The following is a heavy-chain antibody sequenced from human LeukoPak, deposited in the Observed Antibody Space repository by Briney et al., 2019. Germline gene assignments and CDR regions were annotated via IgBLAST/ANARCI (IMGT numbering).Heavy chain of an antibody. D-gene: IGHD2-2*01. CDR3: ARDRIVVVPAARERGWFDP. V-gene: IGHV1-3*01. J-gene: IGHJ5*02. Sequence: GASVKVSCKASGYTFTIYAMHWVRQAPGQRREWMGWINAGNGNTKYPQKFQGRVTITRDTSASTAYMELSSLRSEDTAVYYCARDRIVVVPAARERGWFDPWGQGTLVTVSS. CDR1: GYTFTIYA. CDR2: INAGNGNT.